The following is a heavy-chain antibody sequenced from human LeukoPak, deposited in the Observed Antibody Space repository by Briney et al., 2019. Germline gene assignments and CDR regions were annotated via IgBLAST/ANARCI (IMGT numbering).Heavy chain of an antibody. J-gene: IGHJ4*02. CDR3: AREHSGYSYFDY. Sequence: GGSLRLSCAASGFTFSSYAMHWVRQAPGKGLEWVAVISYDGSNKYYADSVKGRFTISRDNSKNTLCLQMNSLRAEDTAMYYCAREHSGYSYFDYWGQGTLVTVSS. CDR1: GFTFSSYA. CDR2: ISYDGSNK. D-gene: IGHD3-22*01. V-gene: IGHV3-30*14.